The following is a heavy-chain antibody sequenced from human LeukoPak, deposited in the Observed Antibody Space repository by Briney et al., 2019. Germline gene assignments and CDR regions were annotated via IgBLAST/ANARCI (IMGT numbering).Heavy chain of an antibody. CDR1: GGTFSSYA. D-gene: IGHD3-22*01. J-gene: IGHJ4*02. CDR2: IISILGTT. V-gene: IGHV1-69*13. Sequence: SVEVSCKASGGTFSSYAISWVRQAPGQGLEWMGGIISILGTTKYAQKFQGRVTITADESTSTAYMELSSLRSEDTAVYYCARSGDSSGYYYGERYWGQGTLVTVSS. CDR3: ARSGDSSGYYYGERY.